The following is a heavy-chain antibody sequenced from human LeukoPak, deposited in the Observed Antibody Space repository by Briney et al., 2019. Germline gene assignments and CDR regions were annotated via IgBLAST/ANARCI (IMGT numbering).Heavy chain of an antibody. Sequence: TSETLSLTCTVSGGSINSTTYYWAWIRQPPGKGLEWIGSIYYSGSTYYNPSLKSRVTMSFDTSQNQFSLKVTSMNAADTAVYYCAKCEGSSGYPFDYWGQGTLVTVSS. CDR2: IYYSGST. V-gene: IGHV4-39*07. D-gene: IGHD3-22*01. J-gene: IGHJ4*02. CDR3: AKCEGSSGYPFDY. CDR1: GGSINSTTYY.